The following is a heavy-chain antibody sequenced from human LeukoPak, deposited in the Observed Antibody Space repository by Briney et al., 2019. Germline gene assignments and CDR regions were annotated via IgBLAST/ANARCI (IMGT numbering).Heavy chain of an antibody. Sequence: SVKVSCKASGFTFTSSAMQWVRQARGQRLERIGWIVVGSGNTNYAQKFQERVTITRDMSTSTAYMELSSLRSEDTAVYYCAADLRYSSSWSSYYYYGMDVWGQGTTVTVSS. CDR2: IVVGSGNT. CDR3: AADLRYSSSWSSYYYYGMDV. V-gene: IGHV1-58*02. J-gene: IGHJ6*02. D-gene: IGHD6-13*01. CDR1: GFTFTSSA.